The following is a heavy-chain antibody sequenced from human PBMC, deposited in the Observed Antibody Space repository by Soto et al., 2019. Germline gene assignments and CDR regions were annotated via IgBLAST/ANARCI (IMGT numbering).Heavy chain of an antibody. V-gene: IGHV1-69*06. J-gene: IGHJ3*02. CDR2: IIPIFGTA. Sequence: GSSVKVSCKASGGTFSSYAISWVRQAPGQGLEWMGGIIPIFGTANYAQKFQGRVTITADKSTSTAYMELSSLRSEDTAVYYCSIDEVSAIYSGSYYVAFDIWGQVTIFIVSS. CDR3: SIDEVSAIYSGSYYVAFDI. CDR1: GGTFSSYA. D-gene: IGHD1-26*01.